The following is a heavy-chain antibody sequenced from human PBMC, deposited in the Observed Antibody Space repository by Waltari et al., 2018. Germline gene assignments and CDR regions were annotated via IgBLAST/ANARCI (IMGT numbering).Heavy chain of an antibody. J-gene: IGHJ6*02. V-gene: IGHV1-2*02. CDR3: ARGLGVDRYYYGMDV. Sequence: QVQLVQSGAEVKKPGASVKVCCKASGYTFTGYDLHGVRQAPGQGLEWMGWINPNSGGTNYAQKFQGRVTMTRDTSISTAYMELSRLRSDDTAVYYCARGLGVDRYYYGMDVWGQGTTVTVSS. CDR1: GYTFTGYD. D-gene: IGHD3-3*01. CDR2: INPNSGGT.